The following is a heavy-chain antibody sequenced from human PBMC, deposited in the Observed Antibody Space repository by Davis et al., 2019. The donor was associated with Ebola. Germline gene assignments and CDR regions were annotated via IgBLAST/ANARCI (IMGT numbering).Heavy chain of an antibody. CDR3: AREGGRQQLVLDAFDI. Sequence: KFQGRVTITRDTSASTAYMELNSLRAEDTAVYYCAREGGRQQLVLDAFDIWGQGTMVTVSS. J-gene: IGHJ3*02. D-gene: IGHD6-13*01. V-gene: IGHV1-3*01.